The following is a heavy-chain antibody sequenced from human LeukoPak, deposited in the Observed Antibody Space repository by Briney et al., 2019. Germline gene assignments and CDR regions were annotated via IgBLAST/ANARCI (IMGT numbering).Heavy chain of an antibody. V-gene: IGHV1-8*01. CDR1: GYTFTSYD. D-gene: IGHD3-10*01. CDR2: MSPDSGYT. CDR3: ARDPELLWFGELLYRFDP. Sequence: ASVKVSCKASGYTFTSYDINWARQATGQGLEWMGWMSPDSGYTGYAQTFQGRVTMTRDTSISTAYMELSRLRSDDTAVYYCARDPELLWFGELLYRFDPWGQGTLVTVSS. J-gene: IGHJ5*02.